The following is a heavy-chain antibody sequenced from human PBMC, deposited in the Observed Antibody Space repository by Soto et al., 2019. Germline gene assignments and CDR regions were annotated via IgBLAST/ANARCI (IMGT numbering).Heavy chain of an antibody. D-gene: IGHD6-6*01. V-gene: IGHV4-31*03. J-gene: IGHJ6*02. Sequence: SETLSLTCTASGGSISSGGYYWTWIRQHPGKGLEWIGYNYYSGITYYNPSLKSRITISLDTSKNQFSLKLSSVTAADTAVYYCARGSSIAGLYYGMDVWGQGTTVTVSS. CDR3: ARGSSIAGLYYGMDV. CDR1: GGSISSGGYY. CDR2: NYYSGIT.